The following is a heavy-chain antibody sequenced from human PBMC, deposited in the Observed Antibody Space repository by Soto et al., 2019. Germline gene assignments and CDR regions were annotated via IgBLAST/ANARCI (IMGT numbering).Heavy chain of an antibody. J-gene: IGHJ4*02. Sequence: QVQLVESGGGVVQPGRSLRLSCAASGFTFSSYGMHWVRQAPGKGLEWVAVIWYDGSNKYYADSVKGRFTISRDNSKNTRYLQMNSLRAEDTAVYYCARTAVAGTFFDYWGQGTLVTVPS. CDR2: IWYDGSNK. D-gene: IGHD6-19*01. V-gene: IGHV3-33*01. CDR1: GFTFSSYG. CDR3: ARTAVAGTFFDY.